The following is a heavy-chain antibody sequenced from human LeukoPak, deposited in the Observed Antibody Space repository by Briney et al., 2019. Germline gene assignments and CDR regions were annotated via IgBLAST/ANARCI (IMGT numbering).Heavy chain of an antibody. D-gene: IGHD4/OR15-4a*01. CDR3: AGPDYGYDH. Sequence: GGSLRLSCAASGFTFSSYAMSWVRQAPVKGLEWVSAISGSGGSTYYADAVKGRFTISRDNSKNTLYLQMNSLRAEDTAVYYCAGPDYGYDHWGQGTLVTVSS. CDR1: GFTFSSYA. CDR2: ISGSGGST. V-gene: IGHV3-23*01. J-gene: IGHJ4*02.